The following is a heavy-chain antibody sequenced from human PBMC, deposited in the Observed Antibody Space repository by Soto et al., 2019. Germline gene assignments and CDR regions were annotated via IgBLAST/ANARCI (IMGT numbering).Heavy chain of an antibody. D-gene: IGHD3-9*01. CDR3: ARHPSYYDILTGYTDYYYMDV. CDR2: IYYSGST. J-gene: IGHJ6*03. Sequence: PSETLSLTCTVSGGSISSSSYYWGWIRQPPGKGLEWIGSIYYSGSTYYNPSLKSRVTISVDTSKNQFSLKLSSVTAADTAVYYCARHPSYYDILTGYTDYYYMDVWGKGTTVTVSS. CDR1: GGSISSSSYY. V-gene: IGHV4-39*01.